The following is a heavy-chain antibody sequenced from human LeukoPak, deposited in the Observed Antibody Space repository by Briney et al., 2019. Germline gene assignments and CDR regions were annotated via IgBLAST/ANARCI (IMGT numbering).Heavy chain of an antibody. Sequence: SETLSLTCAVYGGSFSGYYWSWIRQPPGKGREWRGEINHSGSTNYNPSLKSRVTISVDTSKNQFSLKLSCVTAADTAVYYCARGELGGRRYCSSTSCYTTMNDYWGQGTLVTVSS. CDR2: INHSGST. D-gene: IGHD2-2*02. J-gene: IGHJ4*02. CDR1: GGSFSGYY. CDR3: ARGELGGRRYCSSTSCYTTMNDY. V-gene: IGHV4-34*01.